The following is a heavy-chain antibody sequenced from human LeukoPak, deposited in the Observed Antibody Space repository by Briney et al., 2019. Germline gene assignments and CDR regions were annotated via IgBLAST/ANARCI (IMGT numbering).Heavy chain of an antibody. Sequence: ASVKVSCKASGYTFTSYGISWVRQAPGQGLEWMGWINPNSGDTNYAQKFQGRVTMTRDTSISTAYMELSRLRSDDTAVYYCARGGYYDSSGFDYWGQGTLVTVSS. CDR2: INPNSGDT. V-gene: IGHV1-2*02. J-gene: IGHJ4*02. D-gene: IGHD3-22*01. CDR1: GYTFTSYG. CDR3: ARGGYYDSSGFDY.